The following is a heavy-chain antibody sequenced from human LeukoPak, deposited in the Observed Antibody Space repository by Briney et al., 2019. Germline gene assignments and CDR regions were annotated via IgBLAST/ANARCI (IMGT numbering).Heavy chain of an antibody. D-gene: IGHD5-24*01. J-gene: IGHJ4*02. V-gene: IGHV3-21*04. CDR1: SFTFSSYN. Sequence: GGSLRLSCAASSFTFSSYNMNWVRQAPGKGLEWVSSISSSGSYIYYRDSVKGRFTISRDNAENTLYLQMNSLRAEDTAVYFCAKDNGRRDGHNGPFDQWGQGTLVTVSS. CDR2: ISSSGSYI. CDR3: AKDNGRRDGHNGPFDQ.